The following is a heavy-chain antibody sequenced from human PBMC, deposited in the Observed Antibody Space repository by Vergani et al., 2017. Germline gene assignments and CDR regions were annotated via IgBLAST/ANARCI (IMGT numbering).Heavy chain of an antibody. CDR2: IIPSGGST. Sequence: QVQLVQSGAEVKKPGSSVKVSCKASGGTFSSYTISWVRQAPGQGLEWMGRIIPSGGSTSYAQKFQGRVTMTRDTSTSTVYMELSSLRSEDTAVYYCARARRDGYNSAFDIWGQGTMVTVSS. D-gene: IGHD5-24*01. CDR1: GGTFSSYT. V-gene: IGHV1-69*08. CDR3: ARARRDGYNSAFDI. J-gene: IGHJ3*02.